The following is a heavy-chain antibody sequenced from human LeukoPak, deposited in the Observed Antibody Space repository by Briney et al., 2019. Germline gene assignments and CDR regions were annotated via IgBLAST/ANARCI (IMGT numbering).Heavy chain of an antibody. D-gene: IGHD4-17*01. CDR2: ISWNSGSI. Sequence: PGRSLRLSXAASGFTFDDYAMHWVRQAPGKGLEWVSGISWNSGSIGYADSVKGRFTISRDNSKNSLYLQMNSLRAEDMALYYCAKGSDYGDYYFDYWGQGTLVTVSS. J-gene: IGHJ4*02. CDR3: AKGSDYGDYYFDY. V-gene: IGHV3-9*03. CDR1: GFTFDDYA.